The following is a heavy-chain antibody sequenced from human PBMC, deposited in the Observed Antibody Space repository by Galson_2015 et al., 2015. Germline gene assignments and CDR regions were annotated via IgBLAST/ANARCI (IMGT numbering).Heavy chain of an antibody. CDR1: GFTFSNYP. V-gene: IGHV3-23*01. J-gene: IGHJ4*02. CDR2: ISGHASSS. Sequence: SLRLSCAASGFTFSNYPMSWVRQAPGRRLEWVSVISGHASSSYYADSVKGRFTISRDNSKDTLHLEMSSLRAEDTAIFYCAKGGFGDYPNFFDYWGQGTLVTVSS. D-gene: IGHD4-17*01. CDR3: AKGGFGDYPNFFDY.